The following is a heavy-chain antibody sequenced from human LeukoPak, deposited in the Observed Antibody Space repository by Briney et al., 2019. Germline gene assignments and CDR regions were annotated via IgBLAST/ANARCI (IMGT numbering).Heavy chain of an antibody. Sequence: SQTLSLTCTVSGGSISSGSYYWSWIRQPAGKGLEWIGRIYTSGSTNYNPSLKSRVTISVDTSKNQFCLKLSSVTAADTAVYYCARATGYYYGMDVWGQGTTVTVSS. CDR1: GGSISSGSYY. D-gene: IGHD3-10*01. CDR2: IYTSGST. V-gene: IGHV4-61*02. CDR3: ARATGYYYGMDV. J-gene: IGHJ6*02.